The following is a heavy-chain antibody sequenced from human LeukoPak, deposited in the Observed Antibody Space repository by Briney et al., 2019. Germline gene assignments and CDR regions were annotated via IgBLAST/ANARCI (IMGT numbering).Heavy chain of an antibody. CDR1: GGSISSYY. D-gene: IGHD2-2*01. CDR2: IYYSGST. J-gene: IGHJ4*02. CDR3: ARIHCSSTSCYHPYFDY. V-gene: IGHV4-59*12. Sequence: SETLSLTCTVSGGSISSYYWSWIRQPPGKGLEWIGYIYYSGSTYYNPSLKSRVTISVDTSKNQFSLKLSSVTAADTAVYYCARIHCSSTSCYHPYFDYWGQGTLVTVSS.